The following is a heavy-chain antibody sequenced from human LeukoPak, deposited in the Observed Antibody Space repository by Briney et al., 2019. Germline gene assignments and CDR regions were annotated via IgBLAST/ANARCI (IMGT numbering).Heavy chain of an antibody. CDR2: IYPGDSDT. V-gene: IGHV5-51*01. D-gene: IGHD3-22*01. J-gene: IGHJ3*02. CDR1: GYSFTSYW. Sequence: GESLKISCKGSGYSFTSYWIGWVRQMPGKGLEWMGIIYPGDSDTRYSPSFQGQVTISADKSISTAYLQWSSLKASDAPMYYCARCRILITMIVEYDAFDIWGQGTMVTVSS. CDR3: ARCRILITMIVEYDAFDI.